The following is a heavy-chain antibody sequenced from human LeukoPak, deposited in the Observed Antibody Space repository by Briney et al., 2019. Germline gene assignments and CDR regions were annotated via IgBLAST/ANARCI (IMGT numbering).Heavy chain of an antibody. CDR1: GYTFTSCD. D-gene: IGHD6-19*01. CDR2: MNPNSGNT. V-gene: IGHV1-8*01. Sequence: ASVKVSCKASGYTFTSCDINWVRQATGQGLEWMGWMNPNSGNTGYAQKFQGRVTMTRNTSISTAYMELSSLRSEDTAVYYCARGESYSSGQNYWGQGTLVTVSS. J-gene: IGHJ4*02. CDR3: ARGESYSSGQNY.